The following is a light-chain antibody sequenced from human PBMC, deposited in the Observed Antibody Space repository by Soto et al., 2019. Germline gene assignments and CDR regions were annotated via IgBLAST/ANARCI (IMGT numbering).Light chain of an antibody. J-gene: IGLJ2*01. CDR3: SSYTRSSSVV. V-gene: IGLV2-14*01. CDR2: GVS. CDR1: SSDLGIYNY. Sequence: QSVLTQPASVSGSPGQSITISCTGTSSDLGIYNYVSWYQQHPGKAPELMIFGVSNRPSGVSSRFSGSKSGNTASLTISGLQADDEAHYYCSSYTRSSSVVFGGGTKLTVL.